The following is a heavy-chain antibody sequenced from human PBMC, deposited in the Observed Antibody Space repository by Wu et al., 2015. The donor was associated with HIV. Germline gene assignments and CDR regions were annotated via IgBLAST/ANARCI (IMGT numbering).Heavy chain of an antibody. CDR1: GYDFDSHG. J-gene: IGHJ6*03. CDR2: ISGYNGQT. D-gene: IGHD4-23*01. Sequence: QVQLMQSGSEVKKPGASVKVSCKASGYDFDSHGISWVRQAPGQGLEWIGWISGYNGQTDYAQKFQDRVTLTTDKSTGTVYMELRKLRSDDTAVYYCARGGVYGVNVGDYSYYYYIDVWAKGPRSPSP. V-gene: IGHV1-18*01. CDR3: ARGGVYGVNVGDYSYYYYIDV.